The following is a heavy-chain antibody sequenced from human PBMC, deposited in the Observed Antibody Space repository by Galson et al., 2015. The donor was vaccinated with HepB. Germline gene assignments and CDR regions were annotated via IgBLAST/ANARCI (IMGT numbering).Heavy chain of an antibody. CDR3: ASPPSYYYGSGSYYPASNLYYFDY. CDR2: IYYSGST. J-gene: IGHJ4*02. D-gene: IGHD3-10*01. V-gene: IGHV4-39*01. Sequence: SETLSLTCTVSGGSISSSSYYWGWIRQPPGTGLEWIGSIYYSGSTYYNPSLKSRVTISVDTSKNQFSLKLSSVTAADTAVYYCASPPSYYYGSGSYYPASNLYYFDYWGQGTLVTVSS. CDR1: GGSISSSSYY.